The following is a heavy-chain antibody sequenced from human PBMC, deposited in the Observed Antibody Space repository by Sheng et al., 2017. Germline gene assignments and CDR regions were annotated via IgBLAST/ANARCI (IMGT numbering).Heavy chain of an antibody. CDR1: GFTVSSNY. J-gene: IGHJ6*03. V-gene: IGHV3-53*02. Sequence: EVQLVETGGGLIQPGGSLRLSCAASGFTVSSNYMSWVRQAPGKGLEWVSVIYSGGSTYLRXXREGPIHISRDNSKNTLYLQMNSLRAEDTAVYYCAREYSGYDGVMDVWGKGTTVTVSS. CDR2: IYSGGST. D-gene: IGHD5-12*01. CDR3: AREYSGYDGVMDV.